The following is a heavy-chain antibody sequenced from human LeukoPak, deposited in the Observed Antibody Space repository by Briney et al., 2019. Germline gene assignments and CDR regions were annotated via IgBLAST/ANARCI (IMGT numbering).Heavy chain of an antibody. D-gene: IGHD6-13*01. CDR2: MNPNSGDT. CDR1: GYTFTSYD. Sequence: ASVKVSCKASGYTFTSYDINWVRQATGQGLEWMGWMNPNSGDTGYAQKFQGRVTMTRNTSISTAYMELSSLRSEDTAVYYCARVGIAAAGHFDYWGQGTLVTVSS. CDR3: ARVGIAAAGHFDY. J-gene: IGHJ4*02. V-gene: IGHV1-8*01.